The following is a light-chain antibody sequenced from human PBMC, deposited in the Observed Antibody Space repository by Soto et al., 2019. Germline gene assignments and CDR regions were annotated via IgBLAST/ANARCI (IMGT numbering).Light chain of an antibody. V-gene: IGKV1-5*03. J-gene: IGKJ5*01. CDR2: KAS. CDR1: ESVSIW. Sequence: DIQMTQSPSTLSASVGDRVTITCRASESVSIWLAWYQQKPGKAPKLLIYKASILESGVPSRFSGRGSGADFTLTISSLQPEDFATYYCQQLNTYPITFGQGTRLEI. CDR3: QQLNTYPIT.